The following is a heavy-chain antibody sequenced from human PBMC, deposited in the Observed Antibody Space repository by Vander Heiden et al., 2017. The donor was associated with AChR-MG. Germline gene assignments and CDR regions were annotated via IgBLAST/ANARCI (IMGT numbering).Heavy chain of an antibody. CDR1: ALLFTRSD. CDR2: ISGSGGNT. CDR3: ARGPAVARYYFDF. J-gene: IGHJ4*02. D-gene: IGHD6-19*01. Sequence: EVQLLESGGGLVPPGGSLRLSCAAPALLFTRSDLTWVRPPPGKWLKWGSAISGSGGNTYYADSVKGRFTISRDNSKDTLYLQVNSLRAEDTAVYYCARGPAVARYYFDFWGQGTLVTVSS. V-gene: IGHV3-23*01.